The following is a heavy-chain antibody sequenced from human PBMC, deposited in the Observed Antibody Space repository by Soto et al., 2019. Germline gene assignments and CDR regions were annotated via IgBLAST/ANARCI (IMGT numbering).Heavy chain of an antibody. J-gene: IGHJ6*02. CDR1: GGSISSGGYY. D-gene: IGHD2-15*01. CDR3: ARYQVDCSGGSCYPDTKYYYYGMDV. CDR2: IYYSGST. V-gene: IGHV4-31*03. Sequence: TLSLTCTVSGGSISSGGYYWSWIRQHPGKGLEWIGYIYYSGSTYYNPPLKSRVTISVDTSKNQFSLKLSSVTAADTAVYYCARYQVDCSGGSCYPDTKYYYYGMDVWGQGTTVTVSS.